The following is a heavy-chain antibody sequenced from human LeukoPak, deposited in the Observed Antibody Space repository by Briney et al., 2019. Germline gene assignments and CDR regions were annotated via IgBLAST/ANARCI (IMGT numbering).Heavy chain of an antibody. J-gene: IGHJ4*02. D-gene: IGHD3-16*01. CDR1: GFTFSGSV. Sequence: PGGSLRLSCAASGFTFSGSVMHWVRQASGKGLEWVGRIRSKANSYATAYAASVKGRFTISRDDSKNTAYLQMNSLKTEDTAIYYCNFLSLEGHWGQGTLVSVSS. V-gene: IGHV3-73*01. CDR2: IRSKANSYAT. CDR3: NFLSLEGH.